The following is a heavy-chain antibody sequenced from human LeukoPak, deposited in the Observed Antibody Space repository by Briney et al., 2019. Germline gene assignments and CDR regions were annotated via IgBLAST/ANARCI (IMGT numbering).Heavy chain of an antibody. Sequence: GGSLRLSCAASGSTFSSYAMHWVRQAPGKGLEWVAVISYDGSNKYYADSVKGRFTISRDNSKNTLYLQMNSLRAEDTAVYYCARVPYYYDSSGYSFQHWGQGTLVTVSS. D-gene: IGHD3-22*01. J-gene: IGHJ1*01. V-gene: IGHV3-30*04. CDR3: ARVPYYYDSSGYSFQH. CDR2: ISYDGSNK. CDR1: GSTFSSYA.